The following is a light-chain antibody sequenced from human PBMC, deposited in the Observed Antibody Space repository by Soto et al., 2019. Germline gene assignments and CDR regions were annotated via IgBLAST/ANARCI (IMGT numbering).Light chain of an antibody. V-gene: IGLV2-14*01. CDR3: SSSTSGSALYV. Sequence: QSALTQPASVSGSPGQSITISCTGTSRDVGGYNSVSWYQQHPGKAPKLMIYEVTNRPSGVSNRFSGSKAGNTASLTISGLQAEDEADYYCSSSTSGSALYVFGPGTKVTVL. CDR2: EVT. CDR1: SRDVGGYNS. J-gene: IGLJ1*01.